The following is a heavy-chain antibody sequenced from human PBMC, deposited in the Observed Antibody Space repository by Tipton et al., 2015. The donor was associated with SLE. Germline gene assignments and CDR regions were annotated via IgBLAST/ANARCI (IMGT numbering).Heavy chain of an antibody. CDR3: ARANNGYSAFDI. CDR1: GGSINSGCFY. J-gene: IGHJ3*02. Sequence: TLSLTCTVSGGSINSGCFYWSWIRQHPGKGLEWIGYIYYSGSTDYNPTLKSRVTISVDTAKNQFSLKLSSVTAADTAVYYCARANNGYSAFDIWGQGTMVTVSS. V-gene: IGHV4-31*03. CDR2: IYYSGST. D-gene: IGHD3-22*01.